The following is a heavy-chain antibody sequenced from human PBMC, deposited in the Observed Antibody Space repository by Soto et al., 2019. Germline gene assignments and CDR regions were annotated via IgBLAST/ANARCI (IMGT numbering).Heavy chain of an antibody. J-gene: IGHJ5*02. Sequence: GGSLRLSCAASGFRFSTYAMSWVRQAPGKGLEWVSGISAGGGNTYYADSVRGRFTISRDNSKNTVDLQISSLRAEDTALYYCAKHSEYQLLSWLDPWGLGTLVTVSS. CDR3: AKHSEYQLLSWLDP. CDR1: GFRFSTYA. D-gene: IGHD2-2*01. V-gene: IGHV3-23*01. CDR2: ISAGGGNT.